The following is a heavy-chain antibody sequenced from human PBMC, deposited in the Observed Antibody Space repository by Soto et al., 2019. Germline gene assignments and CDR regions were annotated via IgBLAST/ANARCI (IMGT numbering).Heavy chain of an antibody. D-gene: IGHD2-15*01. Sequence: QVQLVQSGAEVKKPGASVKVSCKASGYTFTGYYMHWVRQAPGQGLEWMVWINPNSGGTNYAQKFQGRVTMTRDTSISTAYRELSRLRSDDTAVYYCARGGVNGGGGSCYPYYYYYYGMHVWGQGTTVTVSS. J-gene: IGHJ6*02. CDR1: GYTFTGYY. V-gene: IGHV1-2*02. CDR3: ARGGVNGGGGSCYPYYYYYYGMHV. CDR2: INPNSGGT.